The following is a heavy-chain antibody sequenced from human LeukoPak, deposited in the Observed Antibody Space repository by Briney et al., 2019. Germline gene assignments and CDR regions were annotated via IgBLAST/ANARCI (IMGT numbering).Heavy chain of an antibody. CDR3: AKDNDILTGYHDY. CDR1: GFTFSSYG. J-gene: IGHJ4*02. Sequence: PGRSLRLSCAASGFTFSSYGMHWVRQAPGKGLEWVAVISYDGSNKYYADSVKGRFTISRDNSKSTLYLQMNSLRAEDTAVYYCAKDNDILTGYHDYWGQGTLVTVSS. D-gene: IGHD3-9*01. V-gene: IGHV3-30*18. CDR2: ISYDGSNK.